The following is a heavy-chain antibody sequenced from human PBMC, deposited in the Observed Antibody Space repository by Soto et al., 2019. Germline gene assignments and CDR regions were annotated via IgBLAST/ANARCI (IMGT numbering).Heavy chain of an antibody. CDR3: ARLAVVLADS. CDR2: IDYSGTT. V-gene: IGHV4-39*01. D-gene: IGHD6-19*01. J-gene: IGHJ4*02. Sequence: PSETLSLTSSVSGGSIGRSNFYWGWIRQPPGKGLEYIGSIDYSGTTNHNPSLKSRVTMSVDTSKNQFSLKLSSVTAADTAFYYCARLAVVLADSWGQGTLVTVSS. CDR1: GGSIGRSNFY.